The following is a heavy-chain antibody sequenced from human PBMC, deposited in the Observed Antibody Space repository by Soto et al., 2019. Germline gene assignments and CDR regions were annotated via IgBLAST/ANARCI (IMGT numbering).Heavy chain of an antibody. CDR2: TYYRSKWYN. CDR3: ARWDSSSSGNYYYYYMDV. V-gene: IGHV6-1*01. CDR1: GDSVSSNSAA. J-gene: IGHJ6*03. Sequence: PSQTLSLTCAISGDSVSSNSAAWNWIRQSPSRGLEWLGRTYYRSKWYNDYAVSVKSRITINPDTSKNQFSLQLNSVTPEDTAVYYCARWDSSSSGNYYYYYMDVWGKGTTVTAP. D-gene: IGHD6-6*01.